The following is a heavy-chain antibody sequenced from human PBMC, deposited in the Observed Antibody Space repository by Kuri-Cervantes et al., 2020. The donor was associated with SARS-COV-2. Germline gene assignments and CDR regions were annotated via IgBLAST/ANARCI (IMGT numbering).Heavy chain of an antibody. CDR3: AKAARRIAAARYDFDY. V-gene: IGHV3-23*01. CDR2: ISGSGGST. J-gene: IGHJ4*02. D-gene: IGHD6-13*01. CDR1: GFTFSSYA. Sequence: GESLKISCAASGFTFSSYAMSWVRQAPGKGLEWVSAISGSGGSTYYADSVKGRFTISRDNSKNTLYLQMNSLRAEDTAVYYCAKAARRIAAARYDFDYWGQGTLVTVSS.